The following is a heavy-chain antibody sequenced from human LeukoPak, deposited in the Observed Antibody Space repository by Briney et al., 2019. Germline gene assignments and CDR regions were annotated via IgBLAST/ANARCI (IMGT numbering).Heavy chain of an antibody. V-gene: IGHV3-15*01. J-gene: IGHJ4*02. CDR3: TTRNRVTGSLDY. CDR2: IKSKTDGETT. D-gene: IGHD2/OR15-2a*01. Sequence: GGSLRLSCAASGFTFSNAWMSWVRQAPGKGLEWVGRIKSKTDGETTDYAAPVKGRFTISRDESKNTLYLQVNSLKTDDTAVYYCTTRNRVTGSLDYWGQGTLVTVSS. CDR1: GFTFSNAW.